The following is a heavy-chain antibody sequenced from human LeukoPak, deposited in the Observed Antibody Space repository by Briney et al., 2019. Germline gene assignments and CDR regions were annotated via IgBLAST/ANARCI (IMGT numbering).Heavy chain of an antibody. CDR3: ARDLGSSFDY. Sequence: SETLSLTCTVSGGSISSYYWSWIRQPPGQGLEWIGYIYYSGSTHYNPSLKSRVTISVDTSKNQFSLKLSSVTAADTAVYYCARDLGSSFDYWGQGTLVTVSS. V-gene: IGHV4-59*01. J-gene: IGHJ4*02. D-gene: IGHD2/OR15-2a*01. CDR2: IYYSGST. CDR1: GGSISSYY.